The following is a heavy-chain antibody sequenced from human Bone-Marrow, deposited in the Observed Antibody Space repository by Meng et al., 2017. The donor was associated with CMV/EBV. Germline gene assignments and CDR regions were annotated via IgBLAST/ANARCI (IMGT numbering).Heavy chain of an antibody. CDR3: AKSTTSSYYFDD. V-gene: IGHV3-13*01. CDR1: GFTFSSYD. D-gene: IGHD2-2*01. CDR2: IGTTGDT. J-gene: IGHJ4*02. Sequence: GESLKISCAASGFTFSSYDFHWVRQATGKGLEWVSAIGTTGDTYYPDSVRGRFSISRENAKSSLYLQMNSLTAGDTAVYYCAKSTTSSYYFDDWGQGPLVTVSS.